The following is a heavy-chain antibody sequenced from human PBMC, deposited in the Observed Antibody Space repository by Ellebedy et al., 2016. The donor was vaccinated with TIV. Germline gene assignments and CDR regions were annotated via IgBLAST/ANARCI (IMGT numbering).Heavy chain of an antibody. CDR2: IKQDGSER. J-gene: IGHJ4*02. CDR3: AGGGGFLIDS. D-gene: IGHD3-3*01. V-gene: IGHV3-7*01. CDR1: EFTFSTYW. Sequence: GESLKISCAASEFTFSTYWMNWVRQAPGKGLEWVANIKQDGSERYYVDSVKGRFTISRDNAKNSLYLQMNSLRDEDTAVYYCAGGGGFLIDSWGLGTMVTVSS.